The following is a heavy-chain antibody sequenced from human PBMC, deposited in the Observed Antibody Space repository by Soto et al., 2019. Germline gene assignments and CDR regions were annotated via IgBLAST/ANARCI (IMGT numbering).Heavy chain of an antibody. D-gene: IGHD5-18*01. J-gene: IGHJ4*02. V-gene: IGHV2-5*02. CDR1: GFSLSTSGVG. CDR2: IYWDDDK. Sequence: QITLKESGPTLVKPTQTLTLTCTFSGFSLSTSGVGVGWIRQPPGKALEWLALIYWDDDKRYSPSLKSRPTVTQQPSKNPVVLTMTNMDPVDTAPYYCAHRIQLLPRRSFDYCGQGTLVTVSS. CDR3: AHRIQLLPRRSFDY.